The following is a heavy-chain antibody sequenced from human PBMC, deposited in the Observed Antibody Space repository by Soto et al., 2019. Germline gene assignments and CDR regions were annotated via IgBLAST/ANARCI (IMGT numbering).Heavy chain of an antibody. V-gene: IGHV3-15*01. J-gene: IGHJ6*02. D-gene: IGHD3-3*01. CDR1: GFTFSNAW. CDR3: TTDLLDDFWSGHIKPGYYYYGMDV. CDR2: IKSKTDGGTT. Sequence: GGSLRLSCAASGFTFSNAWMSWVRQAPGKGLEWVGRIKSKTDGGTTDYAAPVKGRFTISRDDSKNTLYLQMNSLKTEDTAVYYCTTDLLDDFWSGHIKPGYYYYGMDVWGQGTTVTVSS.